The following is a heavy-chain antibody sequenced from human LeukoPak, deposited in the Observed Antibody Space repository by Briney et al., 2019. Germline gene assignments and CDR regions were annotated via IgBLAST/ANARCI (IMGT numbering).Heavy chain of an antibody. J-gene: IGHJ4*02. CDR2: IIPILGLA. Sequence: GASVRVSCKASGGTFSSYAISWVRQAPGQGLEWMGRIIPILGLANYAQKFQGRVTITADKSTSTAYMELSSLRSEDTAVYYCARTPPPSGTAFAHFYHRGQGTLVTVSS. V-gene: IGHV1-69*04. D-gene: IGHD1-1*01. CDR1: GGTFSSYA. CDR3: ARTPPPSGTAFAHFYH.